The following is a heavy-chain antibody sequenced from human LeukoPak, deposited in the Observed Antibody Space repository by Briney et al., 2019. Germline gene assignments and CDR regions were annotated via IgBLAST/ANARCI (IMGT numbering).Heavy chain of an antibody. J-gene: IGHJ4*02. CDR2: IKEDGSLK. CDR1: GFSFSRHW. CDR3: ARDPSPESKVGKTIHYFDANDY. Sequence: GGSLRLSCAASGFSFSRHWMTWVRQAPGKGLEWVANIKEDGSLKYYVDSVKGRFTISRDNAKNSLFLQMSSLRAEDTAVYYCARDPSPESKVGKTIHYFDANDYWGRGTLVAASS. V-gene: IGHV3-7*01. D-gene: IGHD3-9*01.